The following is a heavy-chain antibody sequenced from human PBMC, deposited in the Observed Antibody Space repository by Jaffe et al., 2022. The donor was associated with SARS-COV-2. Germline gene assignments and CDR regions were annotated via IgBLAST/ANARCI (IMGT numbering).Heavy chain of an antibody. V-gene: IGHV3-48*01. CDR2: ISGNGVTI. Sequence: EVQLVESGGRLVQPGGSLRLSCGASGFIFSNFHMNWVRQAPGKGLEWLSYISGNGVTIYYADSMKGRITISRDNAKNSLYLQIDSLRAADTAVYYCVREGRDWSSDHWGQGTLVIVSS. CDR3: VREGRDWSSDH. D-gene: IGHD3-9*01. CDR1: GFIFSNFH. J-gene: IGHJ4*02.